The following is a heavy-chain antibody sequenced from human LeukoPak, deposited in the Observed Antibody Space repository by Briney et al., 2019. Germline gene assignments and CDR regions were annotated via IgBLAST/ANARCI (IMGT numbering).Heavy chain of an antibody. V-gene: IGHV3-11*01. Sequence: PGGSLRLSCAASGFTFSDYYMSWIRQAPGKGLEWVSYISSSGSTTYYADSVKGRFTISRDNSKNTLYLQMNSLRAEDTAVYYCAKVIRDGYNYFDYWGQGTLVTVSS. CDR1: GFTFSDYY. D-gene: IGHD5-24*01. CDR3: AKVIRDGYNYFDY. J-gene: IGHJ4*02. CDR2: ISSSGSTT.